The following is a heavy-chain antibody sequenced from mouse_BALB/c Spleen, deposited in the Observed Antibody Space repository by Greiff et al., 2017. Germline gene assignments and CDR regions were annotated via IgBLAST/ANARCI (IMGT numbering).Heavy chain of an antibody. CDR1: GYTFTDYN. J-gene: IGHJ4*01. D-gene: IGHD2-4*01. Sequence: EVQLKESGPELVKPGASVKISCKASGYTFTDYNMHWVKQSHGKSLEWIGYIYPYNGGTCYNQKFKSKATLTVDNASSTAYMELRSLTSEDSAVDYCARYDYGVGYAMDYWGQGTSVTVSA. CDR2: IYPYNGGT. V-gene: IGHV1S29*02. CDR3: ARYDYGVGYAMDY.